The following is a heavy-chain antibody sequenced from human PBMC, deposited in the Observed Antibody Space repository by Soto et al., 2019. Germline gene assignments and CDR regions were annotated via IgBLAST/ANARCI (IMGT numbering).Heavy chain of an antibody. CDR1: GYTFTSYY. D-gene: IGHD3-22*01. J-gene: IGHJ4*02. CDR3: ARGGESAYYYDSSGYYAFDY. CDR2: INPSGGST. V-gene: IGHV1-46*01. Sequence: ASVKVSCKASGYTFTSYYRHWVRQAPGQGLELMGIINPSGGSTSYAQKYQGRVTMTRDTSTSTVYLELSSLRSEDTAVYYCARGGESAYYYDSSGYYAFDYWGQGTLVTVSS.